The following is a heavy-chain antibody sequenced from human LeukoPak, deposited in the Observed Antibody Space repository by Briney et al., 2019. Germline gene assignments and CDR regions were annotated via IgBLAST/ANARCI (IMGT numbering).Heavy chain of an antibody. CDR2: ISYDGSNK. D-gene: IGHD3-10*01. J-gene: IGHJ4*02. Sequence: PGRSLRLSCAASGFTFSSYAMHWVRQAPGKGLEWVAVISYDGSNKYYADSVKGRFTISRDNSKNTLYLQMNSLRAEDTAVYYCARDYGSGSYTFDYWGQGTLVTVSS. CDR3: ARDYGSGSYTFDY. CDR1: GFTFSSYA. V-gene: IGHV3-30-3*01.